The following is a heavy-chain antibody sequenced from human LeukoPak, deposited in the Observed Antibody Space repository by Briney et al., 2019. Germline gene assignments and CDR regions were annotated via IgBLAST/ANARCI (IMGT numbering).Heavy chain of an antibody. CDR3: AKGGGAAATHLVDY. J-gene: IGHJ4*02. Sequence: GGSLRLSCAASGFTFSSYWMHWVRQAPGKGLVWVSRINSDGSSTSYADSVKGRFTISRDNSKNTLYLEMNSLKTEDTAVYYCAKGGGAAATHLVDYWGQGTLVSVSS. CDR2: INSDGSST. CDR1: GFTFSSYW. D-gene: IGHD6-13*01. V-gene: IGHV3-74*01.